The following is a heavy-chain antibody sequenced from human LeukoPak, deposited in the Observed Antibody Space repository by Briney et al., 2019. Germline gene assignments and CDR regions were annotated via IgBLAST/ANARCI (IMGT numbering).Heavy chain of an antibody. CDR3: ARGKLGGSSGRTKNYYYYGMDV. J-gene: IGHJ6*02. Sequence: SETLSLTCAVYGGSFSGYYWSWIRQPPGKGLEWIGEINHSGSTNYNPSLKSRVTISGDTSKNQFSLKLSSVTAADTAVYYCARGKLGGSSGRTKNYYYYGMDVWGQGTTVTVSS. V-gene: IGHV4-34*01. CDR2: INHSGST. CDR1: GGSFSGYY. D-gene: IGHD6-19*01.